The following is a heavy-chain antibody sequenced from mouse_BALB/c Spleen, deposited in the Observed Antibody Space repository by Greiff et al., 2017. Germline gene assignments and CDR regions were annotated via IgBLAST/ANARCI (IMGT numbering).Heavy chain of an antibody. V-gene: IGHV2-2*02. CDR1: GFSLTSYG. CDR2: IWSGGST. D-gene: IGHD2-1*01. J-gene: IGHJ3*01. Sequence: VKLVESGPGLVQPSQSLSITCTVSGFSLTSYGVHWVRQSPGKGLEWLGVIWSGGSTDYNAAFISRLSISKDNSKSQVFFKMNSLQANDTAIYYCATEGGNYWFAYWGQGTLVTVSA. CDR3: ATEGGNYWFAY.